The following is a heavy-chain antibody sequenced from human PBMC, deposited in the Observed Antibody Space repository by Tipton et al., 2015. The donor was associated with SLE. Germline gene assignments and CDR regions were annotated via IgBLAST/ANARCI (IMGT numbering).Heavy chain of an antibody. CDR2: INQDGSEK. D-gene: IGHD5-24*01. V-gene: IGHV3-7*01. Sequence: GSLRLSCAASGITFRSYAMNWVRQAPGKGLEWVANINQDGSEKYYVDSVKGRFTISRDNAKNSLYLQMHSLRAEDTAVYYCSDGHHYFDYWGPGALVTVSS. CDR3: SDGHHYFDY. J-gene: IGHJ4*02. CDR1: GITFRSYA.